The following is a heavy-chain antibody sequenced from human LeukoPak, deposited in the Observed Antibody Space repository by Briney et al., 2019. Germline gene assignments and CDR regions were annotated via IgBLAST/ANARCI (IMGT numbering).Heavy chain of an antibody. CDR2: ISAYNGNT. Sequence: GASVKVSCKASGYTFTSYGISWVRQTPGQGLEWMGWISAYNGNTNYAQKLQGRVTMTTDTSTSTAYMELRSLRSDDTAVYYCAIPSGWLQSSGALDYWGQGTLVTVSS. V-gene: IGHV1-18*01. D-gene: IGHD5-24*01. CDR1: GYTFTSYG. CDR3: AIPSGWLQSSGALDY. J-gene: IGHJ4*02.